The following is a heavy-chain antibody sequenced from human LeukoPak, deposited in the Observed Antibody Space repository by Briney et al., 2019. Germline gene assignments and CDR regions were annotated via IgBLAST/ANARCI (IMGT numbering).Heavy chain of an antibody. V-gene: IGHV4-34*01. D-gene: IGHD3-22*01. CDR3: ARGGGYYDSSGSIDY. CDR2: INHSGST. CDR1: GGSFSGYY. Sequence: SETLSLTCAVYGGSFSGYYWSWIRQPPGKGPEWIGEINHSGSTNYNPSLKSRVTISVDTSKNQFSLKLSSVTAADTAVYYCARGGGYYDSSGSIDYWGQGTLVTVSS. J-gene: IGHJ4*02.